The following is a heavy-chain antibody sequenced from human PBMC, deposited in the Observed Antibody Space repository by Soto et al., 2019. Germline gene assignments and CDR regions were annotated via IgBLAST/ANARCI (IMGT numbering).Heavy chain of an antibody. Sequence: QVQLVQSGAEVKKPGSSVKVSCKASGGTFSSYAISWVRQAPGQGLEWMGGIIPIFGTANYAQKFQGRVTITADKSTSTAYMELSSLRSEDTAVYYYARDGSWNDRPNWFDPWGQGTLVTVSS. CDR1: GGTFSSYA. V-gene: IGHV1-69*06. CDR2: IIPIFGTA. D-gene: IGHD1-1*01. J-gene: IGHJ5*02. CDR3: ARDGSWNDRPNWFDP.